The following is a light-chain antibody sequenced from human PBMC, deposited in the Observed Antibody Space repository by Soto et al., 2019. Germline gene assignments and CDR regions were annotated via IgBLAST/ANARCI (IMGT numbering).Light chain of an antibody. CDR1: SSDVGGYNY. CDR3: SSYTSSSTGGV. V-gene: IGLV2-14*01. J-gene: IGLJ2*01. Sequence: QSALTQPASVSGSPGQSITISCTGTSSDVGGYNYVSWYQQHPGKAPKLMIYDVSNRPSGVSNRFSGSKSGNTASLTISGLHAEDEADYYCSSYTSSSTGGVFGGGTKLTVL. CDR2: DVS.